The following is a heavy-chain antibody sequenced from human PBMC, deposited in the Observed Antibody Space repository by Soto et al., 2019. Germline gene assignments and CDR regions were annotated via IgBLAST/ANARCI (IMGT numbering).Heavy chain of an antibody. Sequence: XVSLRLSCAASGFTFSSYAMSWVRQAPGRGLEWVSIISGNGGSTYYAASVKGRFTISRDNTKNTLYLQMDSPTAEDTAVYYCAKGSEFSNSYTLDFDFWGQGALVTVSS. D-gene: IGHD6-6*01. CDR1: GFTFSSYA. CDR2: ISGNGGST. J-gene: IGHJ4*02. V-gene: IGHV3-23*01. CDR3: AKGSEFSNSYTLDFDF.